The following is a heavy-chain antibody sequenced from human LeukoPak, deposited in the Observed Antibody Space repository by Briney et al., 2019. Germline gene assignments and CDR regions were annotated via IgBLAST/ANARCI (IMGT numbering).Heavy chain of an antibody. CDR2: FGPEDDEK. Sequence: ASVKVSCKVSGYTITALSMHYVRQAPGKGLEGMGGFGPEDDEKIYAQKFQGRVTMTEDTYTDTAYMELSSLRSEDTAVYYCATSRYSSSWYRYYGMDVWGQGTTVTVSS. D-gene: IGHD6-13*01. CDR1: GYTITALS. J-gene: IGHJ6*02. V-gene: IGHV1-24*01. CDR3: ATSRYSSSWYRYYGMDV.